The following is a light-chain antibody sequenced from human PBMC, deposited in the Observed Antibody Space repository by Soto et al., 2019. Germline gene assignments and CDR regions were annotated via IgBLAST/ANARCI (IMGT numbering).Light chain of an antibody. Sequence: EIVLTQSPDILSLSPGERATLSCRASQTVSSNYLVWFQQKPGQAPMLVIYDASTRATGIPARFSGSGSGTDFTLTISGLEPEDFAVYYCYQFGKAPLTFGGGTKVEIK. CDR3: YQFGKAPLT. CDR1: QTVSSNY. J-gene: IGKJ4*01. CDR2: DAS. V-gene: IGKV3-20*01.